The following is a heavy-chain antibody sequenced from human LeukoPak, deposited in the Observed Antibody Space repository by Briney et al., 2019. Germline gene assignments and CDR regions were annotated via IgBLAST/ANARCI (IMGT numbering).Heavy chain of an antibody. V-gene: IGHV3-30*02. Sequence: GGSLRLSCAASGFTFSSYGMHWVRQAPGKGLEWVAFIRYDGSNKYYADSVKGRFTISRDNSKNTLYLQMNSLRAEDTAVYYCAKERDPPTPLITIFGEDEGAFDIWGQGTMVTVSS. CDR1: GFTFSSYG. J-gene: IGHJ3*02. CDR3: AKERDPPTPLITIFGEDEGAFDI. CDR2: IRYDGSNK. D-gene: IGHD3-3*01.